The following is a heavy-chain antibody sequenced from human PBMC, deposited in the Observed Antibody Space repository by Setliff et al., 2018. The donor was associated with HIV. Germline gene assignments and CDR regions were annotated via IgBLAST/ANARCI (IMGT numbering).Heavy chain of an antibody. CDR3: ARDKGIREAASLDY. J-gene: IGHJ4*02. V-gene: IGHV1-69*10. CDR1: GGTFSDFR. Sequence: SVKVSCKASGGTFSDFRITWVRQAPGQGLEWMGEITPFVGITNYAQKFQGRVTISADESMATAYIELSSLTSQDTAVYYCARDKGIREAASLDYWGQGSLVTVSS. CDR2: ITPFVGIT. D-gene: IGHD6-13*01.